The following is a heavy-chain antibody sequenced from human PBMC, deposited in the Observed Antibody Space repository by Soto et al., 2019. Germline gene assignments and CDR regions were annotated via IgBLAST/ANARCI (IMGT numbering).Heavy chain of an antibody. J-gene: IGHJ4*02. D-gene: IGHD2-21*02. CDR1: GFSLSTSGVG. CDR2: IYWDDDK. Sequence: QITLKESGPTLVKPTQTLTLTCTFSGFSLSTSGVGVGWIRQPPGKALEWLALIYWDDDKRYSPSLKSRRTTTKDTSKNQVVLTMTNMDPVDTATYYCARRQTYCGGNCYSGFDYWGQGTLVTVSS. V-gene: IGHV2-5*02. CDR3: ARRQTYCGGNCYSGFDY.